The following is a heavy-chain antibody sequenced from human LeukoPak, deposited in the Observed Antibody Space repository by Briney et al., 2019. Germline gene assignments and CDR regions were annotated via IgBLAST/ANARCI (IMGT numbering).Heavy chain of an antibody. CDR1: GFTISTYA. D-gene: IGHD5-24*01. Sequence: SGGSLRLSCAASGFTISTYAMTWVRQAPGKGLEWVSSITSSGATTYYADSVKGRFTISRYISKNTLYLQMNSLTAEDSAVYYCAKEFIAGDGHVDCDSWGQGTLVTVSS. CDR3: AKEFIAGDGHVDCDS. J-gene: IGHJ4*02. V-gene: IGHV3-23*01. CDR2: ITSSGATT.